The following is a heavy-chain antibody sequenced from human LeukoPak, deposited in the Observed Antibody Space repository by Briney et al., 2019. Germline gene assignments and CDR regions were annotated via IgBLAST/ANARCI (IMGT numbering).Heavy chain of an antibody. Sequence: PSETLSLTCTVSGGSISSSSYYWGWIRQPPGKGLEWIGSIYYSGSTYYNPSLKSRVTISVDTSKNQFSLKLSSVTAADTAVYYCARAPFAELFNWFDPWGQGTLVTVSS. CDR2: IYYSGST. J-gene: IGHJ5*02. CDR1: GGSISSSSYY. D-gene: IGHD3-10*01. V-gene: IGHV4-39*07. CDR3: ARAPFAELFNWFDP.